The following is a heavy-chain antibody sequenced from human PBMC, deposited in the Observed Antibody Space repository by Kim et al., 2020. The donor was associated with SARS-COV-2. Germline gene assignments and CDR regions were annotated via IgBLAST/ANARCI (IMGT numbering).Heavy chain of an antibody. J-gene: IGHJ4*02. Sequence: SETLSLTCTVSGGSISSYYWSWIRQPPGKGLEWIGYIYYSGSTNYNPSLKSRVTISVDTSKNQFSLKLSSVTAADTAVYYCARALYYYGSGSYGDWGQGTLVTVSS. D-gene: IGHD3-10*01. CDR1: GGSISSYY. CDR3: ARALYYYGSGSYGD. CDR2: IYYSGST. V-gene: IGHV4-59*01.